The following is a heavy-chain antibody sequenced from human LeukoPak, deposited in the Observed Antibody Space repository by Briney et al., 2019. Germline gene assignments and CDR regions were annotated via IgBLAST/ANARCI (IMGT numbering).Heavy chain of an antibody. CDR3: AKGGLGFCSSTRCYSWAFDI. Sequence: GGSLRLSCAASGFTFSSYSMNWVRQAPGKGLEWVSYITGSSSTIYYADSVKGRFTISRDNSKNTLYLQMNSLRAEDTAVYYCAKGGLGFCSSTRCYSWAFDIWGQGTMVTVSS. J-gene: IGHJ3*02. V-gene: IGHV3-48*01. D-gene: IGHD2-2*02. CDR2: ITGSSSTI. CDR1: GFTFSSYS.